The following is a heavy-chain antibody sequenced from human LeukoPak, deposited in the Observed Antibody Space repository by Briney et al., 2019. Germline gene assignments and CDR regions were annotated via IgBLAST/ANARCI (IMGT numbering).Heavy chain of an antibody. CDR2: ISNSGST. CDR1: GGSISSGGYC. CDR3: ARSPSGYRFDS. Sequence: SQTLSLTCTVSGGSISSGGYCWSWIRQHPGKGLEWIGYISNSGSTNYHPSLKSRVTISSDTSKTQFTLKLTSVTAADTAVYYCARSPSGYRFDSWGQGTLVTVSS. J-gene: IGHJ4*02. D-gene: IGHD3-22*01. V-gene: IGHV4-61*08.